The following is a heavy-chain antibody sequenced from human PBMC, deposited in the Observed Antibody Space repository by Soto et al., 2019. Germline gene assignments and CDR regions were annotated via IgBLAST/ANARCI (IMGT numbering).Heavy chain of an antibody. CDR1: GGSITNNY. Sequence: PSETLSLTCTVSGGSITNNYWSWIRQSPGKGLEWIGCSYYSGSTSYNPSLRSRVTISIDTSKTQSSLRLRSVTAADTAVYYCARRQNWYNLFDTWGQGTLVTVSS. V-gene: IGHV4-59*08. CDR2: SYYSGST. CDR3: ARRQNWYNLFDT. J-gene: IGHJ5*02. D-gene: IGHD1-1*01.